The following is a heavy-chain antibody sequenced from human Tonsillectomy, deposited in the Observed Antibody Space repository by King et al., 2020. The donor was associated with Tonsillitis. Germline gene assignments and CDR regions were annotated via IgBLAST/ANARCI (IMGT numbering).Heavy chain of an antibody. CDR3: ARAKYFDL. CDR1: GFTFSRYW. Sequence: VQLVESGGGLVQPGGSLRLSCAASGFTFSRYWMSWVRQAPGKGLEWVANIKQDGSEKYYVDSVKGRFTISRDNAKNSLYLQMNSLRAEDTAVYYCARAKYFDLWGRGTLVTVSS. J-gene: IGHJ2*01. V-gene: IGHV3-7*01. CDR2: IKQDGSEK.